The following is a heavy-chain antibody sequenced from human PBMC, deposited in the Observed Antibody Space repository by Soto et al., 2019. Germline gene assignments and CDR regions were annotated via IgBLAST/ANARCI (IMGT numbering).Heavy chain of an antibody. D-gene: IGHD3-10*01. V-gene: IGHV3-74*01. CDR2: IKTDGSST. CDR1: GFTFSSYW. Sequence: EVQLVESGGGLVQPGGSLRLSCAASGFTFSSYWIHWVRQAPGKGLVWVSRIKTDGSSTTYADSVKGRFSISRDNAKNTLYLQMNSLRAEDTAVYYCARGASGSNSPFDYWGQGTLVTVSS. CDR3: ARGASGSNSPFDY. J-gene: IGHJ4*02.